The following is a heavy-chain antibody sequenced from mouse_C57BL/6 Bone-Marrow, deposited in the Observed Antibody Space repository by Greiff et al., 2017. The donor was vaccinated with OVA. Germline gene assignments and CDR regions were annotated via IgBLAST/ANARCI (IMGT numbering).Heavy chain of an antibody. CDR1: GFTFSSYG. J-gene: IGHJ1*03. CDR2: ISSGGSYT. Sequence: EVKLQESGGDLVKPGGSLKLSCAASGFTFSSYGLSWVRQTPDKRLEWVATISSGGSYTYYPDSVKGRFTISRDNAKNTLYLQMSSLKSEDTAMYYCARHKGFITTVVGYFDVWGTGTTVTVSS. CDR3: ARHKGFITTVVGYFDV. D-gene: IGHD1-1*01. V-gene: IGHV5-6*01.